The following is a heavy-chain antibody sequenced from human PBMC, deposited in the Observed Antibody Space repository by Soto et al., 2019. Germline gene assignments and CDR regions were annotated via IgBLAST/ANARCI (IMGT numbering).Heavy chain of an antibody. Sequence: QVQLQQWGAGLLKPSETLSLTCAVYGGSFSGYYWSWIRQPPGKGLAWIGKINHSGSTNHNPSLKSRVTISVDTSKNQFSVKVSSVTAADTAVYYCARRIVVVAAAKSTPFDYWGQGTLVTVSS. D-gene: IGHD2-2*01. V-gene: IGHV4-34*01. CDR1: GGSFSGYY. CDR2: INHSGST. CDR3: ARRIVVVAAAKSTPFDY. J-gene: IGHJ4*02.